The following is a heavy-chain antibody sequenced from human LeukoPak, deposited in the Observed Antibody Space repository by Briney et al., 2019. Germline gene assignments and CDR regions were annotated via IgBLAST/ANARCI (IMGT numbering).Heavy chain of an antibody. CDR2: IYYSGST. CDR1: GGSISSSSYY. CDR3: ARWESFKYYFDY. V-gene: IGHV4-39*07. J-gene: IGHJ4*02. Sequence: PSETLSLTCTVSGGSISSSSYYWGWIRQPPGKGLEWIGSIYYSGSTYYNPSLKSRVTISVDTSKNQFSLKLSSVTAADTAVYYCARWESFKYYFDYWGQGTLVTVSS. D-gene: IGHD1-26*01.